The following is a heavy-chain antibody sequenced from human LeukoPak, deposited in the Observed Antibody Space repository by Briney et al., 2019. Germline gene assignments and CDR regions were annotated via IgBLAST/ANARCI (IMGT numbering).Heavy chain of an antibody. D-gene: IGHD6-19*01. CDR3: ARAAGQWLVPLDY. CDR1: GYTFTVYY. CDR2: INPNSGGT. Sequence: GASVKVSCKASGYTFTVYYIHMVRRAPGQGLEWMGWINPNSGGTKYAQKFQGRVTMTRDTSISTAYMELSRLRSDDTAVYYCARAAGQWLVPLDYWGQGTLVTVSS. J-gene: IGHJ4*02. V-gene: IGHV1-2*02.